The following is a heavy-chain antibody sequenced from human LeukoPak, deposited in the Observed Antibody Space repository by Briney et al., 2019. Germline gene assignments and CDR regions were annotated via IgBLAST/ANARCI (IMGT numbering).Heavy chain of an antibody. J-gene: IGHJ4*02. D-gene: IGHD4-11*01. CDR2: INPNSGGT. Sequence: ASVKVSCKASGYIFTGYYIHWVRQAPGQGLEWMGWINPNSGGTNYAQRFQGRVTMTRDTYISTAYMELSRLRSDDTAVYYCARDAARGGITVTTEYWGQGTLVTVSS. CDR3: ARDAARGGITVTTEY. CDR1: GYIFTGYY. V-gene: IGHV1-2*02.